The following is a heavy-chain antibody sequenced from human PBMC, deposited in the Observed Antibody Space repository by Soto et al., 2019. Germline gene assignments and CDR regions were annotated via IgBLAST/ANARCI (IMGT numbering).Heavy chain of an antibody. J-gene: IGHJ4*02. CDR2: IYPSDSYT. CDR3: ASTPYCGDDCYSSLDY. D-gene: IGHD2-21*02. Sequence: EVQLVQSGAEVKKPGESLRISCKGSGYSFTNYWISWVRQMPGKGLEWMGRIYPSDSYTNYSPSFQGHVTISADKSISTAYLQWSSLKASDTAIYYCASTPYCGDDCYSSLDYWGQGALVTVSS. V-gene: IGHV5-10-1*01. CDR1: GYSFTNYW.